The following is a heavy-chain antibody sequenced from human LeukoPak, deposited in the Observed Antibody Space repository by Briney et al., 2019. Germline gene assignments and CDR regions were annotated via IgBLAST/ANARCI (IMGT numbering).Heavy chain of an antibody. CDR3: AREAAGQWFDP. CDR1: GDYISSSNW. V-gene: IGHV4-4*02. D-gene: IGHD6-25*01. CDR2: IYHSGST. Sequence: SGTLSLTCAVSGDYISSSNWWTLVRQPPGKGLEWIGEIYHSGSTNYNPSLKSRVTMSLDKSKNQFSLKLTSVTAADTAVYYCAREAAGQWFDPWGQGTLVTVSS. J-gene: IGHJ5*02.